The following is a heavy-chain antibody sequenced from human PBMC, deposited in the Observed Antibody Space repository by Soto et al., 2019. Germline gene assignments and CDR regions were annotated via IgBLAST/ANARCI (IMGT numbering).Heavy chain of an antibody. CDR3: ARRDDCSKGVCWMNYFDS. J-gene: IGHJ4*02. V-gene: IGHV4-59*01. D-gene: IGHD2-8*01. CDR1: GGSISKYH. Sequence: PSETLSLTCSVSGGSISKYHWSWIRQPPGKGLEWIGYIFYTGGTNYSPSLKSRVTMSVDTSKNQFSLKLSSVTAADTAVYYCARRDDCSKGVCWMNYFDSWGQG. CDR2: IFYTGGT.